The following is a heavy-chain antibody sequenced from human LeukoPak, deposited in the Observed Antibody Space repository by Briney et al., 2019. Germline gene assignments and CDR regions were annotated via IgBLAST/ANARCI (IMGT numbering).Heavy chain of an antibody. CDR2: IWYDGSNK. V-gene: IGHV3-33*01. D-gene: IGHD6-19*01. CDR1: GFTFSNYG. CDR3: VRVAVAGNLNNWFDP. Sequence: GRSLRLSCAASGFTFSNYGMHWVRQAPGKGLEWVAVIWYDGSNKYYADSVKGRFTISRDNSKNALYLQMNSLRAEDTAVYYCVRVAVAGNLNNWFDPWGQGTLVTVSS. J-gene: IGHJ5*02.